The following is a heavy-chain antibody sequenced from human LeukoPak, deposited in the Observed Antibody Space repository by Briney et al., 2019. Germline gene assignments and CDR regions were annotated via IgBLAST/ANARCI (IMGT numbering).Heavy chain of an antibody. D-gene: IGHD3-10*01. CDR2: IYYSGST. CDR1: GGSISSSSYY. V-gene: IGHV4-39*02. J-gene: IGHJ4*02. Sequence: SETLSLTCTVSGGSISSSSYYWGWIRQPPGKGLEWIGSIYYSGSTYYNPSLKSRVTISVDTSKNQFSLKLSSVTAADTAVYYCARDGSGPTGYWGQGTLVTVSS. CDR3: ARDGSGPTGY.